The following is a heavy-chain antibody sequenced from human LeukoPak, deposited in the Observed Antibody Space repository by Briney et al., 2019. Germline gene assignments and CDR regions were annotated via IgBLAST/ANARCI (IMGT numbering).Heavy chain of an antibody. J-gene: IGHJ6*03. CDR2: IIPIFGTA. D-gene: IGHD4-17*01. Sequence: ASVTVSCKASGGTFSSYAIGWVRQAPGQGLEWMGGIIPIFGTANYAQKFQGRVTITTDESTSTAYMELSSLRSEDTAVYYCARERATVTSSYYYMDVWGKGTTVTVS. CDR3: ARERATVTSSYYYMDV. CDR1: GGTFSSYA. V-gene: IGHV1-69*05.